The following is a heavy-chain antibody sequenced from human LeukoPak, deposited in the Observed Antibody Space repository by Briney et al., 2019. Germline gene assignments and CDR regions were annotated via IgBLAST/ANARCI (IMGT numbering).Heavy chain of an antibody. Sequence: GGSLRLSCAASGFTFSSYSMNWVRQAPGKGLEWVSYISSISSTIYYADSVKGRFTISRDNATNSLYLQMNSLRAEDTAVYYCAHVVPAAIAPLETLDIWGQGTMVTVSS. J-gene: IGHJ3*02. CDR2: ISSISSTI. D-gene: IGHD2-2*01. V-gene: IGHV3-48*01. CDR3: AHVVPAAIAPLETLDI. CDR1: GFTFSSYS.